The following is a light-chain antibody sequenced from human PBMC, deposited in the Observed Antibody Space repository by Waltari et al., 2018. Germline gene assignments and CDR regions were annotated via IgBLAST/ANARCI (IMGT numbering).Light chain of an antibody. V-gene: IGLV2-11*01. CDR2: DVF. CDR1: SNDVGGYNH. CDR3: CSYAGSYTVL. Sequence: QSALTQPRSVSGSPGQSVTFSCTGTSNDVGGYNHVSWYQQSPGKAPKLMIYDVFTRPSGVPARVAGAKSGNTASRTISGLQADDEADYYCCSYAGSYTVLFGGGTKLTVL. J-gene: IGLJ2*01.